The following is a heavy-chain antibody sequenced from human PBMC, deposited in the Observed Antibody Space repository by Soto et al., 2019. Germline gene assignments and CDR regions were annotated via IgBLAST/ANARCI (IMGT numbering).Heavy chain of an antibody. CDR1: GFTFSNAW. J-gene: IGHJ6*04. CDR3: TGTMVRGEDV. D-gene: IGHD3-10*01. Sequence: GGSLRLSCAASGFTFSNAWMNWVRQAPGKGLEWVGRIRSKANSYATAYAASVKGRFTISRDDSKNTAYLQMNSLKTEDTAVYYCTGTMVRGEDVWGKGTTVTVSS. CDR2: IRSKANSYAT. V-gene: IGHV3-73*01.